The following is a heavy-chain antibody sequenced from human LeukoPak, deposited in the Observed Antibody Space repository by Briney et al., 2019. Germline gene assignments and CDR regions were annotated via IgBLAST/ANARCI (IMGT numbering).Heavy chain of an antibody. V-gene: IGHV4-30-4*01. Sequence: SQILSLTCTVSGGSISSGDYYWSWIRQPPGKGLEWIGYIYYSGSTYYNPSLKSRVTISVDTSKNQFSLKLSSVTAADTAVYYCARVMEGYYYDSSGYYLWFDPWGQGTLVTVSS. CDR1: GGSISSGDYY. CDR3: ARVMEGYYYDSSGYYLWFDP. CDR2: IYYSGST. D-gene: IGHD3-22*01. J-gene: IGHJ5*02.